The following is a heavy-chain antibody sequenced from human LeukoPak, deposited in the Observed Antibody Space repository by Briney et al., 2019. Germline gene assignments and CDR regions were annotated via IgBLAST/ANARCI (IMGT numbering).Heavy chain of an antibody. CDR3: ARDRVRDGYGSVDY. Sequence: ASVKVSCKASGYTFTSYDINWVRQATGQGLEWMGWMNPNSGNTGYAQKFQGRVTMTRNTSISTAYMELSSLRSEDTAVYYCARDRVRDGYGSVDYWGQGTLVTVSS. CDR2: MNPNSGNT. J-gene: IGHJ4*02. CDR1: GYTFTSYD. D-gene: IGHD5-24*01. V-gene: IGHV1-8*01.